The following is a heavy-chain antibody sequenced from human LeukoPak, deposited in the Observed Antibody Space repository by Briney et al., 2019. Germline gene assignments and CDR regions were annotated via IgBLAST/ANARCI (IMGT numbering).Heavy chain of an antibody. Sequence: SETLSLTCTVSGGSISSYYWSWIRQPPGKGVEWIGYLYYSGSAKYNPSLKSRVTISVDTSENHFSLKLSSVTAADTAVYYCARKGSGTYSPFDYWGPGTLVTVSS. CDR3: ARKGSGTYSPFDY. J-gene: IGHJ4*02. CDR1: GGSISSYY. V-gene: IGHV4-59*01. CDR2: LYYSGSA. D-gene: IGHD1-26*01.